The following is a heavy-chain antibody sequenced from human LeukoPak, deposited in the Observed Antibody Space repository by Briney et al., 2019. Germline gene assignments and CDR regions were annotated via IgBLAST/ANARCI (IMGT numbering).Heavy chain of an antibody. J-gene: IGHJ6*02. CDR1: GFTFSSYA. CDR3: ARVLRYFDWLYGMDV. CDR2: ISTGGGST. D-gene: IGHD3-9*01. V-gene: IGHV3-23*01. Sequence: SGGSLRLSCAGSGFTFSSYAMSWVRQAPGKGLEWVSGISTGGGSTSYADSVKGRFTISRDNPRNTLYMQMNSLRAGDTAVYYCARVLRYFDWLYGMDVWGQGTTVTVSS.